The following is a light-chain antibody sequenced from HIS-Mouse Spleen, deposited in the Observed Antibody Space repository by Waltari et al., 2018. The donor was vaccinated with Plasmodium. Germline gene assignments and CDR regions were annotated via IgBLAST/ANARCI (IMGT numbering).Light chain of an antibody. CDR3: YSTDSSGNHRV. CDR1: ALPKKY. J-gene: IGLJ3*02. V-gene: IGLV3-10*01. CDR2: ADS. Sequence: SYELTQPPSVSVSPGQTARITCSGDALPKKYAYWYQQKSGQAPVLVIYADSKRPSGIPESFSVSSSGTMATLTISGAQVEDEADYYCYSTDSSGNHRVFGGGTKLTVL.